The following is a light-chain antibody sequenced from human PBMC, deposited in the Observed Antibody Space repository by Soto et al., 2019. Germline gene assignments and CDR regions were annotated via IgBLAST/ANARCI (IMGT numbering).Light chain of an antibody. CDR3: QQYDNLPFT. CDR1: QDISNY. V-gene: IGKV1-33*01. J-gene: IGKJ3*01. CDR2: DAF. Sequence: DIQMTQSPSSLSASVGDRVTITCQASQDISNYLNWYQQKAGKAPKLLIYDAFNVETGVPSRFSGSGSGTDFTFTISSLQPEDIATYYCQQYDNLPFTFGPGTKVDIK.